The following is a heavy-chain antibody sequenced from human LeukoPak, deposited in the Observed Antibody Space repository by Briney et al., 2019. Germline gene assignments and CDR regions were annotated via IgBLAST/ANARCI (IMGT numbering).Heavy chain of an antibody. CDR2: MYYSGST. Sequence: PSETLSLTCTVSGGSISSSGYYWGWIRQPPGKGLEWIGSMYYSGSTYYNPSLKSRVTISVDTSKNHFSLKLSSVTAADTAVYYCARRELTPGAFDIWGQGTMVTVSS. D-gene: IGHD4-23*01. V-gene: IGHV4-39*02. CDR3: ARRELTPGAFDI. J-gene: IGHJ3*02. CDR1: GGSISSSGYY.